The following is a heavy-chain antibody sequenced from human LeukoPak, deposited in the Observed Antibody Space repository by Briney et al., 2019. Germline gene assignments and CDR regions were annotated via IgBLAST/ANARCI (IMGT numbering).Heavy chain of an antibody. V-gene: IGHV4-59*01. CDR3: ARGGSSWLRGAFDI. Sequence: SETLSLTCTVPGGSISSYYWSWIRQPPGKGLEWIGYIYYSGSTNYNPSLKSRVTISVDTSKNQFSRKLSSVTAADTAVYYCARGGSSWLRGAFDIWGQGTMVTVSS. CDR1: GGSISSYY. CDR2: IYYSGST. D-gene: IGHD6-13*01. J-gene: IGHJ3*02.